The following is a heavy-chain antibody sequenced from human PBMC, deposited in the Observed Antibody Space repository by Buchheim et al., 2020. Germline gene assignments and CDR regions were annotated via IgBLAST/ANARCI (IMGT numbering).Heavy chain of an antibody. J-gene: IGHJ5*02. V-gene: IGHV4-34*01. D-gene: IGHD2-2*01. CDR3: ASTEVVPAAAYNWFDP. CDR2: THHSGRT. Sequence: QVQLQQWGAGLLKSSETLSLTCAVYGGSSNDYYWSWIRQPPGKGLEWIAETHHSGRTNYNSSLKSRVTISIDTSRNHFSLKLSSVTAADTAVYYCASTEVVPAAAYNWFDPWGQGTL. CDR1: GGSSNDYY.